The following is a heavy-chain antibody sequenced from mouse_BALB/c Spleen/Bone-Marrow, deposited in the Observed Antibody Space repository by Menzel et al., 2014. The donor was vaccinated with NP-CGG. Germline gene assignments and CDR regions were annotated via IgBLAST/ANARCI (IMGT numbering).Heavy chain of an antibody. CDR1: GYPFSSYW. J-gene: IGHJ2*01. CDR3: ARKYGDS. Sequence: VQGVESGAELVRPGSSVKISCKASGYPFSSYWMNWGKQRPGQGLEWIGQIYPGDGETNYNGKFKGNATLTADKSSSTAYMQLISLTSEDSAVYFCARKYGDSWGQGTTLTVSS. D-gene: IGHD2-10*02. V-gene: IGHV1-80*01. CDR2: IYPGDGET.